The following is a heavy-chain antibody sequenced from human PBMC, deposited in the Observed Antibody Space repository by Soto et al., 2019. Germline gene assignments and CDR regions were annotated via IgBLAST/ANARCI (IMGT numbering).Heavy chain of an antibody. Sequence: GGSLRLSCAASGFTFSSYSMNWVRQAPGKGLEWVSSISSSSSYIYYADSVKGRFTISRDNAKNSLYLQMNSLRAEDTAVYYCARGGVSLQQLVHYWGQGTLVTVSS. V-gene: IGHV3-21*01. CDR2: ISSSSSYI. J-gene: IGHJ4*02. D-gene: IGHD6-13*01. CDR1: GFTFSSYS. CDR3: ARGGVSLQQLVHY.